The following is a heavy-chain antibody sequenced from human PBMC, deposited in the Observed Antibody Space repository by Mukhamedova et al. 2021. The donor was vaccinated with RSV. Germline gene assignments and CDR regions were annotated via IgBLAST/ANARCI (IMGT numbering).Heavy chain of an antibody. CDR3: ARNYYDRKLDY. Sequence: NYAASVKGRFTISRDDSKNSLYLQMNSLKIEDTAVYYCARNYYDRKLDYWGQGTLVTVSS. D-gene: IGHD3-22*01. V-gene: IGHV3-72*01. J-gene: IGHJ4*02.